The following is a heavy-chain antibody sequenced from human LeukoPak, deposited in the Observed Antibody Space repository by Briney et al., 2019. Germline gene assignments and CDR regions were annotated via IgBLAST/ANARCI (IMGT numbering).Heavy chain of an antibody. J-gene: IGHJ5*02. CDR2: INHSGST. V-gene: IGHV4-34*01. CDR3: ARGSGSGFDP. CDR1: GGSFSGYY. Sequence: SETLPLTCAVYGGSFSGYYWSWIRQPPGKGLEWIGEINHSGSTNYNPSLKSRVTMSVDTSKNQFSLKLSSVTAADTALYYCARGSGSGFDPWGQGTLVTVSS.